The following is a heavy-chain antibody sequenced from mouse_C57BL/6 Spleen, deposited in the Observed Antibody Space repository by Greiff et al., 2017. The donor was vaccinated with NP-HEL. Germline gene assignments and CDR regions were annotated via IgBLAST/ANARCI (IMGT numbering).Heavy chain of an antibody. J-gene: IGHJ1*03. D-gene: IGHD1-1*01. CDR2: IRLKSDNYAT. CDR1: GFTFSNYW. V-gene: IGHV6-3*01. CDR3: TSPSITTVVPHWYFDV. Sequence: EVHLVESGGGLVQPGGSMKLSCVASGFTFSNYWMNWVRQSPEKGLEWVAQIRLKSDNYATHYAESVKGRFTISRDDSKSSVYLQMNNLRAEDTGIYYCTSPSITTVVPHWYFDVWGTGTTVTVSS.